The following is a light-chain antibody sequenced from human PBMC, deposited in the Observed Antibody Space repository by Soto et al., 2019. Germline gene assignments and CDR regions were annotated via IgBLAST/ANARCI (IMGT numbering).Light chain of an antibody. V-gene: IGKV1-27*01. J-gene: IGKJ1*01. CDR1: QSISSW. Sequence: DIQMTQSPSTLSASVGDRVTITCRASQSISSWLAWYQQKPGKVPKLLIYAASTLQSGVPSRFSGSGSGTDFTLTISSLQPEDVATYYRQKYNSAPTFGQGTKVHI. CDR2: AAS. CDR3: QKYNSAPT.